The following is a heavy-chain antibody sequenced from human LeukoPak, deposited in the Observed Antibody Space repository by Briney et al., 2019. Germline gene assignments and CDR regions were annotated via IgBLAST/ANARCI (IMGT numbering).Heavy chain of an antibody. V-gene: IGHV4-59*01. D-gene: IGHD4-11*01. CDR2: IYYSGSS. CDR3: ARTSGMTTVYYYYMDV. Sequence: SETLSLTCTVSGDSISNDYWSWIRQPPGKGLEWIEYIYYSGSSNYNPSLKSRVTISVDTSKNQFSLKLTSVTAADTAVYYCARTSGMTTVYYYYMDVWGKGTTVIVSS. CDR1: GDSISNDY. J-gene: IGHJ6*03.